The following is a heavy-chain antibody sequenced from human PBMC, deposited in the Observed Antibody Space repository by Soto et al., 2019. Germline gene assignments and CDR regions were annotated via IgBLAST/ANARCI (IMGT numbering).Heavy chain of an antibody. CDR3: ARARSAYYYDSSGTRVGNYYYYYGSDV. V-gene: IGHV1-69*06. J-gene: IGHJ6*02. CDR2: IIPIFGTA. CDR1: GGTFSSYA. D-gene: IGHD3-22*01. Sequence: SVKVSCKASGGTFSSYAISWVRQAPGQGLEWMGGIIPIFGTANYAQKFQGRVTITADKSTSTAYMELSSLRSEDTAVYYCARARSAYYYDSSGTRVGNYYYYYGSDVWGRGATVTVSS.